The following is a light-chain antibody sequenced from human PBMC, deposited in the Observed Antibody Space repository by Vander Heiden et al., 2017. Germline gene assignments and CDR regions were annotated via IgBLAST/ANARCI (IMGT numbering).Light chain of an antibody. Sequence: DIQMTQSPSNLSASVGDRVTITCRTRQSISTRLAWYQQRPGQAPNLLIYKASTLESGVPPRFSGSGYETDFTLTISSLQPDDFATYHCQQYNSSPWTFGQGTKVEIK. J-gene: IGKJ1*01. CDR2: KAS. CDR1: QSISTR. CDR3: QQYNSSPWT. V-gene: IGKV1-5*03.